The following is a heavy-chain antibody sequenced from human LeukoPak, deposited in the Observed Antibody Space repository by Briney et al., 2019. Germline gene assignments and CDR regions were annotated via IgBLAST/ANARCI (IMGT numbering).Heavy chain of an antibody. V-gene: IGHV3-49*04. D-gene: IGHD3-3*01. Sequence: GGSLRLSCTTSGFTFGDYAMSWVRQAPGKGLEWVSFIRRKAHGGTTEYAASVKGRFSSSRDDSKSIAYLQMNSLRAEDTAVYYCARRITISGVGYYMDVWGKGTTVTVSS. CDR3: ARRITISGVGYYMDV. CDR2: IRRKAHGGTT. J-gene: IGHJ6*03. CDR1: GFTFGDYA.